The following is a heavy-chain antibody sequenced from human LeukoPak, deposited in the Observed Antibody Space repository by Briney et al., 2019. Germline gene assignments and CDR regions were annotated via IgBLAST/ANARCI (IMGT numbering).Heavy chain of an antibody. V-gene: IGHV3-48*03. CDR1: GFTFSSYE. J-gene: IGHJ6*03. D-gene: IGHD1-26*01. CDR2: ISGSGTVT. CDR3: ARDGGSYYPYFYYYYMDV. Sequence: GGSLRLSCAASGFTFSSYEMNWVRQAPGKGLEWISYISGSGTVTHYADSVEGRFTISRDNTKNSLYLQMNSLRAEDTAVYYCARDGGSYYPYFYYYYMDVWGKGTTVTVSS.